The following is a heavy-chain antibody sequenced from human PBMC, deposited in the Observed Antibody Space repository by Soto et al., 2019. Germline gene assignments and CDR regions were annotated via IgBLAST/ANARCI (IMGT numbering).Heavy chain of an antibody. CDR3: ARSGYFDY. Sequence: EVQVVESGGGLVQPGGSLRLSCAASGFTFSTYSMNWVRQAPGKGLEWVSYISSTGNTIYYPDSVKGRFTISRDTAKKSLYLQMTTRRAEDTAVYYCARSGYFDYWGQVTLVTVSS. CDR2: ISSTGNTI. D-gene: IGHD2-8*02. CDR1: GFTFSTYS. V-gene: IGHV3-48*01. J-gene: IGHJ4*02.